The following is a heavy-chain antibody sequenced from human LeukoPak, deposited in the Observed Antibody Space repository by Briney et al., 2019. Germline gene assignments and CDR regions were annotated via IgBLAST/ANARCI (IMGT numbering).Heavy chain of an antibody. Sequence: SETLSLTCAVYGGSFSGYYWSWIRQPPGKGLEWIGEINHSGSTYYNPSLKSRVTISVDTSKNQFSLKLSSVTAADTAVYYCARLLSYDILTGYPHDAFDIWGQGTMVTVSS. D-gene: IGHD3-9*01. J-gene: IGHJ3*02. CDR1: GGSFSGYY. V-gene: IGHV4-34*01. CDR2: INHSGST. CDR3: ARLLSYDILTGYPHDAFDI.